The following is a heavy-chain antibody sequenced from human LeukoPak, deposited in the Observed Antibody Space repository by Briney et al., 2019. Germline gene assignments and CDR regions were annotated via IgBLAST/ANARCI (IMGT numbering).Heavy chain of an antibody. CDR2: INPNSGGT. Sequence: ALVKVSCKASGYTFTGYYMHWVRQAPGQGLEWMRWINPNSGGTNYAQKFQGRVTMTRDTSISTAYMELSRLRSDDTAVYYCARGSSSGWRGDFDYWGQGTLVTVSS. J-gene: IGHJ4*02. CDR3: ARGSSSGWRGDFDY. D-gene: IGHD6-19*01. V-gene: IGHV1-2*02. CDR1: GYTFTGYY.